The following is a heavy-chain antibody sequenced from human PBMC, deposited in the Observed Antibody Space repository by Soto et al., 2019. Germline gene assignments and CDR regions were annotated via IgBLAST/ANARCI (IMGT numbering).Heavy chain of an antibody. CDR2: ISPSGGST. D-gene: IGHD2-15*01. J-gene: IGHJ3*02. CDR1: GYTFTSYG. CDR3: ARVELVVVVAATGGGAFDI. Sequence: ASVKVSCKASGYTFTSYGMHWVRQAPGQGLEWMGIISPSGGSTSYAQKFQGRVTMTRDTSTSTVYMELSSLRSEDTAAYYCARVELVVVVAATGGGAFDIWGQGTMVTVSS. V-gene: IGHV1-46*03.